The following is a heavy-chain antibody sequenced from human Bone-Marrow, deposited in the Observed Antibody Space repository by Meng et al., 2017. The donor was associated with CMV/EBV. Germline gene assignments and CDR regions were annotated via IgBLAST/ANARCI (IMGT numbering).Heavy chain of an antibody. CDR1: GFTFSSHS. D-gene: IGHD3-3*01. V-gene: IGHV3-48*04. CDR3: ARDGDDFWSGYLAS. CDR2: ISSSSSTI. J-gene: IGHJ4*02. Sequence: GGSLRLSCAGSGFTFSSHSMNWVRQAPGRGLEWISYISSSSSTIYDADSVKGRFTISRDNAENSLYLHMSSLRAEDTAVYYCARDGDDFWSGYLASWGQGNLVTVSS.